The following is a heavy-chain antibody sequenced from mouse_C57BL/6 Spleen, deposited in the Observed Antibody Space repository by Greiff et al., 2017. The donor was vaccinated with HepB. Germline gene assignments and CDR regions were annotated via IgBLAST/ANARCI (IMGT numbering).Heavy chain of an antibody. D-gene: IGHD1-1*01. CDR3: TRGGSSRYYFDY. CDR2: IDPETGGT. V-gene: IGHV1-15*01. CDR1: GYTFTDYE. J-gene: IGHJ2*01. Sequence: VQLQQSGAELVRPGASVTLSCKASGYTFTDYEMHWVKQTPVHGLEWIGAIDPETGGTAYNQKFKGKAILTADKSSSTAYMELRSLTSEDSAVYYCTRGGSSRYYFDYWGQGTTLTVSS.